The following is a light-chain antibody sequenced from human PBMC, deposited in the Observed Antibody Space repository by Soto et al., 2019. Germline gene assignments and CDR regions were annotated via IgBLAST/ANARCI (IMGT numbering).Light chain of an antibody. CDR1: SSDVDDYNY. CDR2: DVS. V-gene: IGLV2-11*01. CDR3: CSYGGTFYV. Sequence: QSVLTQPPSVSAAPGQKVTISCSGSSSDVDDYNYVSWFQQHPGKAPKLMIYDVSERPSGVPDRFSGSKSGNTASLTISGLQAEDEADYYCCSYGGTFYVFGTGTKVT. J-gene: IGLJ1*01.